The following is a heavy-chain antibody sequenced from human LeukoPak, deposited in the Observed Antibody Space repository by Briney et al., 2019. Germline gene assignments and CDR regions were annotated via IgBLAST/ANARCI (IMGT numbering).Heavy chain of an antibody. CDR1: GFTVSSSNY. J-gene: IGHJ4*02. Sequence: GGSLRPSCAASGFTVSSSNYMNWVRQAPGKGLEWASGIYTGGTTYYTDSVKGRFTISRDNPNNTLYLQMHSLRAEDTAVYYCAREISRFGIWGQGTLVTVSS. V-gene: IGHV3-66*01. D-gene: IGHD3-16*01. CDR3: AREISRFGI. CDR2: IYTGGTT.